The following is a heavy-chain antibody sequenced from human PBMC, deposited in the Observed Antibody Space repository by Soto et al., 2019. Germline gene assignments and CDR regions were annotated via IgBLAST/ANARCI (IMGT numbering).Heavy chain of an antibody. D-gene: IGHD3-10*01. CDR1: GYTFTSYG. J-gene: IGHJ6*02. V-gene: IGHV1-18*04. CDR3: AREIVVRAPTYGMDV. CDR2: ISAYNGNT. Sequence: GASVKVSCKASGYTFTSYGISWVRQAPGQGLEWMGWISAYNGNTNYAQKLQGRVTMTTDTSTSTAYMELRSLRSDDTAVYYCAREIVVRAPTYGMDVWGQGTTVTVPS.